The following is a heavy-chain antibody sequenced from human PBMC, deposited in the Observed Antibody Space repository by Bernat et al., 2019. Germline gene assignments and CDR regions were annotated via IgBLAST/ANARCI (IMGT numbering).Heavy chain of an antibody. V-gene: IGHV4-30-2*01. J-gene: IGHJ4*02. D-gene: IGHD3-16*02. CDR3: ARGAYVWGSYRFAGFDY. CDR1: GGSISSGGYS. Sequence: QLQLQESGSGLVKPSQTLSLTCAVSGGSISSGGYSWSWIRQPPGKGLEWIGYIYHSGSTYYNPSLKSLATISVDTSKNQFSLKLSSVTAADTAMYYCARGAYVWGSYRFAGFDYWGQGTLVTVSS. CDR2: IYHSGST.